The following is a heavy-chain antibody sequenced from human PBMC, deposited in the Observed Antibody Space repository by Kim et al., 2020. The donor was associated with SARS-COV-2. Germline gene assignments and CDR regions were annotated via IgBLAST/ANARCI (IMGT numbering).Heavy chain of an antibody. V-gene: IGHV3-30*04. CDR2: ISYDAKHK. J-gene: IGHJ4*02. CDR3: ARDANWGYYFDY. CDR1: GFTFGSSA. Sequence: GSLRLSCAASGFTFGSSAMHWVRQAPGKGLEWVAVISYDAKHKYYADSVKGRFTISRDNSKNTLYLQMNSLRAEDTAVYYCARDANWGYYFDYWGQGTL. D-gene: IGHD7-27*01.